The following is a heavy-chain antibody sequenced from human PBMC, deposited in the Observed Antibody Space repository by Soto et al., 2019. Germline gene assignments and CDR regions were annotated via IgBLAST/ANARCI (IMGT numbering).Heavy chain of an antibody. CDR3: ARWYSSSWPPSPGLDY. V-gene: IGHV4-30-4*01. D-gene: IGHD6-13*01. CDR2: IYYSGST. Sequence: KPSETLSLTCTVSGGSISSGDYYWSWIRQPPGKGLEWIGYIYYSGSTYYNPSLKSRVTISVDTSKNQFSLKLSSVTAADTAVYYCARWYSSSWPPSPGLDYWGQGTLVTVSS. CDR1: GGSISSGDYY. J-gene: IGHJ4*02.